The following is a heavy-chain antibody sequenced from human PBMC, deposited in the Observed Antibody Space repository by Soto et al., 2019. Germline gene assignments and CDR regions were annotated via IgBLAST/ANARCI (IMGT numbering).Heavy chain of an antibody. CDR1: GGSVNIGTYY. Sequence: PSETLSLTCTVPGGSVNIGTYYWSWIRQPPGKGLEWIGEINHSGSTNYNPSLKSRVTISVDTSKNQFSLKLSSVTAADTAVYYCARDHNSGSYLGDYYYGMDVWGQGTTVTVSS. J-gene: IGHJ6*02. CDR3: ARDHNSGSYLGDYYYGMDV. CDR2: INHSGST. V-gene: IGHV4-61*01. D-gene: IGHD1-26*01.